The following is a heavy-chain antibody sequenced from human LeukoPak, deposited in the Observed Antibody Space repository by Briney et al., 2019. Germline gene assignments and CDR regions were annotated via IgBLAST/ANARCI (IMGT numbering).Heavy chain of an antibody. Sequence: PGGSLRLSCGASGFYFSGYSMNWVRQAPGKGLEWVSSINSGSTYMYYADSVKGRFTISRDNAKNSLHLQMASLRAEDTAVYFCARVEATTGRNYHYYYMDVWGKGTTVIVSS. V-gene: IGHV3-21*01. D-gene: IGHD1-1*01. CDR3: ARVEATTGRNYHYYYMDV. CDR1: GFYFSGYS. J-gene: IGHJ6*03. CDR2: INSGSTYM.